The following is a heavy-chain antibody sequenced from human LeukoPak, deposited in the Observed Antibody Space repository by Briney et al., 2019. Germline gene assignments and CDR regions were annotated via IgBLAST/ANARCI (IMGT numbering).Heavy chain of an antibody. V-gene: IGHV4-38-2*01. Sequence: PSETLSLTCAVSGYSISSGYYWGWIRQPPGKGLEWIGRIYTSGSTNYNPSLKSRVTISVDTSKNQFSLKLSSVTAADTAVYYCARGEGYCSGGSCYWWFDPWGQGTLVTVSS. D-gene: IGHD2-15*01. J-gene: IGHJ5*02. CDR2: IYTSGST. CDR3: ARGEGYCSGGSCYWWFDP. CDR1: GYSISSGYY.